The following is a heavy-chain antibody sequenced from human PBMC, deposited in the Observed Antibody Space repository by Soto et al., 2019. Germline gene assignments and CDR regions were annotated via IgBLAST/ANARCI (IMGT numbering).Heavy chain of an antibody. V-gene: IGHV3-53*01. J-gene: IGHJ6*02. CDR2: IYSGGST. CDR1: GFTVSSNY. Sequence: GGSMRLSCAASGFTVSSNYMSWVRQAPGKGLEWVSVIYSGGSTYYADSVKGRFTISRDNSKNTLYLQMNSLRAEDTAVYFCARDLWGYCGTDCYPLDVWGQGTTVTVS. CDR3: ARDLWGYCGTDCYPLDV. D-gene: IGHD2-21*02.